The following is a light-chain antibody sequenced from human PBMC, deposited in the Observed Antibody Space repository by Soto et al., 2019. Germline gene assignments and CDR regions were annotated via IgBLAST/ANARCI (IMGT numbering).Light chain of an antibody. CDR1: QSVSSN. J-gene: IGKJ5*01. Sequence: EIVMTQSPATLSVSPGERATLSGRAGQSVSSNLAWYQQKPGQAPRLLIYAASARATGIPARFSGSGSGTEFTLTISSLQSEDFAVYYCQQRRSWPPTITFGQGTRLEIK. CDR3: QQRRSWPPTIT. CDR2: AAS. V-gene: IGKV3D-15*01.